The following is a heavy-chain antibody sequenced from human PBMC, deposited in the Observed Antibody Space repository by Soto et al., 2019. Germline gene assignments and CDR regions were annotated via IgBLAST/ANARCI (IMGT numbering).Heavy chain of an antibody. CDR2: ISGSGGNT. Sequence: LRLSCAASGFTFSPYAMTWVRQAPGKGLEWVSSISGSGGNTNYADSVKGRFTVSRDNSKRTLSLQMNSLTEEDTAIYYCAKGLRRLLRTQYYYGLDVWGRGTTVTVPS. V-gene: IGHV3-23*01. CDR3: AKGLRRLLRTQYYYGLDV. CDR1: GFTFSPYA. J-gene: IGHJ6*02. D-gene: IGHD3-16*01.